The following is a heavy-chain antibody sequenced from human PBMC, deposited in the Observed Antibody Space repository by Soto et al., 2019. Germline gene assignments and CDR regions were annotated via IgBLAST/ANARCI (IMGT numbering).Heavy chain of an antibody. CDR3: ARAGGLGAVAVDY. V-gene: IGHV4-30-2*01. D-gene: IGHD6-19*01. J-gene: IGHJ4*02. Sequence: PPETLSHTCAVSDGSISSGGYSWSWIRQPPGKGLEWIGYSYHSGSTYYNPSLKSRVTISVDRSKNQFSLKLCSVTAADTAVYYCARAGGLGAVAVDYWGQGTLVTVSS. CDR2: SYHSGST. CDR1: DGSISSGGYS.